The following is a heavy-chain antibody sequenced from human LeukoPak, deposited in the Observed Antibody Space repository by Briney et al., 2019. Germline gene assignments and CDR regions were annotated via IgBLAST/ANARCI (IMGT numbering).Heavy chain of an antibody. V-gene: IGHV3-48*01. CDR3: ARMSTGYYDDY. Sequence: PGGSLRLSCVASGFTFSSYGMNWVCQAPGKGLEWVSYVSSGSSTIFYADSVKGRFTISRDDAKSSFYLQMNSLRVEDTALYYCARMSTGYYDDYWGQGTRVTVSS. CDR2: VSSGSSTI. CDR1: GFTFSSYG. J-gene: IGHJ4*02. D-gene: IGHD3-9*01.